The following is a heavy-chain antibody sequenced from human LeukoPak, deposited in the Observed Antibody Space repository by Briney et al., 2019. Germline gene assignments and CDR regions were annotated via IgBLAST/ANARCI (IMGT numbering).Heavy chain of an antibody. CDR1: GFTFSSYW. D-gene: IGHD1-26*01. V-gene: IGHV3-7*01. Sequence: PGGSLRLSCAASGFTFSSYWMSCVRQAPGKGLEWVANIKPDGSETYYMDSVKGRFTISRDNAKKSLYLQMSSLRAEDTAVYYCARALAQWELSGWDAFDIWGQGTMVTVSS. CDR2: IKPDGSET. J-gene: IGHJ3*02. CDR3: ARALAQWELSGWDAFDI.